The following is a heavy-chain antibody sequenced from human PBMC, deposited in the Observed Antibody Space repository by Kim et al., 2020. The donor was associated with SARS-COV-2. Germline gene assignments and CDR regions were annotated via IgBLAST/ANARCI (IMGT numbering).Heavy chain of an antibody. D-gene: IGHD3-9*01. CDR2: IYYSGST. V-gene: IGHV4-31*03. CDR1: GGSISSGGYY. J-gene: IGHJ3*02. Sequence: SETLSLTCSVSGGSISSGGYYWSWIRQHPGKGLEWIGYIYYSGSTYYNPSLKSRVTISVDTSKNQFSLKLSSVTAADTAVYYCARDNRLQDILTGYVSRHAFDIWGQGTMVTVSS. CDR3: ARDNRLQDILTGYVSRHAFDI.